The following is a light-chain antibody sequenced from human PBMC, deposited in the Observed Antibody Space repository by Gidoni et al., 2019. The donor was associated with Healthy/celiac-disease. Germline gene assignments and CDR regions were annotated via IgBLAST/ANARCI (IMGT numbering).Light chain of an antibody. CDR2: GAS. CDR3: QQYNKWPET. J-gene: IGKJ1*01. CDR1: QSVNSN. Sequence: EIVMTKSPATLSVSPGERATLSCRASQSVNSNLAWYQQKPGQAPRLLIYGASTRATGIPARFSGSGSGTEFTLTISSLQSEDFAVYYCQQYNKWPETFGQGTKVEIK. V-gene: IGKV3-15*01.